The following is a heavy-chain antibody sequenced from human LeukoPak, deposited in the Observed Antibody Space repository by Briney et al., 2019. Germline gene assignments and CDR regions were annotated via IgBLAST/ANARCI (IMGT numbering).Heavy chain of an antibody. V-gene: IGHV4-59*01. D-gene: IGHD1-26*01. CDR3: AKGSYSFDY. J-gene: IGHJ4*02. Sequence: SETLSLTCIVSSTYYYWSWIRQSPGKGLEWIGCVYYSGSPDYNPSLKSRVTISVDASNNKLSLKLTSVTAADTAVYYCAKGSYSFDYWGQGTQVTVSS. CDR1: STYYY. CDR2: VYYSGSP.